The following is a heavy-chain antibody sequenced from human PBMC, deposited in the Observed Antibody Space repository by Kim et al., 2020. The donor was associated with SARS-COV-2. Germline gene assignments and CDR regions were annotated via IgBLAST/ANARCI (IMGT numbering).Heavy chain of an antibody. CDR3: ASESSDSSRTNHYFDY. CDR2: INAGNGNT. D-gene: IGHD3-22*01. Sequence: ASVKVSCKASGYTFTSYAMHWVRQAPGQRLEWMGWINAGNGNTKYSQKFQGRVTITRDTSASTAYMELSSLRSEDTAVYYCASESSDSSRTNHYFDYWGQGTLVTVSS. CDR1: GYTFTSYA. J-gene: IGHJ4*02. V-gene: IGHV1-3*01.